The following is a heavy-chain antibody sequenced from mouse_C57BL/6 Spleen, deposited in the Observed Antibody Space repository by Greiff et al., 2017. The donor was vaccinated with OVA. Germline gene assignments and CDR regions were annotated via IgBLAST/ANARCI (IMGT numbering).Heavy chain of an antibody. J-gene: IGHJ1*03. D-gene: IGHD1-1*01. CDR1: GFTFSSYG. CDR3: ARPLYYGSSYDWYFDV. Sequence: EVKLMESGGDLVKPGGSLKLSCAVSGFTFSSYGMSWVRQTPDKRLEWVATISSGGSYTYYPDSVKGRFTISRENAKNTLYLQMSSLKSEDTAMYYCARPLYYGSSYDWYFDVWGTGTTVTVSS. V-gene: IGHV5-6*01. CDR2: ISSGGSYT.